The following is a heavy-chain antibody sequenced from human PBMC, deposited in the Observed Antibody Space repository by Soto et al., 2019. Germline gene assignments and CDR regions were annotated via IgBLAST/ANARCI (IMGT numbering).Heavy chain of an antibody. CDR3: ARHGLNSGYDFDP. Sequence: QLQLQESGPGLVKTSETLTLTCTVSGDSITRSLSPWGWIRQPQGKGLTWIGGIRYSGTPYYNPSLRSRVTMSVDTSKNQFSLRLTSVTASDTAIYYCARHGLNSGYDFDPWGQGILVTVSS. CDR1: GDSITRSLSP. D-gene: IGHD5-12*01. J-gene: IGHJ5*02. V-gene: IGHV4-39*01. CDR2: IRYSGTP.